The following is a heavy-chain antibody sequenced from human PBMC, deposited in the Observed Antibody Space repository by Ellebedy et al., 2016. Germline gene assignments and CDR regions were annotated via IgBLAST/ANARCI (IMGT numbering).Heavy chain of an antibody. J-gene: IGHJ4*02. CDR1: GGSIGSSSYY. CDR2: IYYSGST. Sequence: SETLSLTCTVSGGSIGSSSYYWGWIRQPPGKGLEWIGSIYYSGSTYYNPSLKSRVTISVDTSKNQFSLKLSSVTAADTAVYYCARQKAGATLFYFDYWGQGTLVTVSS. V-gene: IGHV4-39*01. CDR3: ARQKAGATLFYFDY. D-gene: IGHD1-26*01.